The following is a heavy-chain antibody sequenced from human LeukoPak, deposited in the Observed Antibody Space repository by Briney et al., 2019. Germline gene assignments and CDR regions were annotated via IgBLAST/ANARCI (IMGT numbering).Heavy chain of an antibody. D-gene: IGHD2-2*01. CDR3: ARVPPSAHQLFSSDY. CDR2: INPNSGVT. J-gene: IGHJ4*02. CDR1: GYTFTGYY. Sequence: ASVKVSCKASGYTFTGYYLHWVRQAPGQGLEWMGWINPNSGVTSSAQRFQGRVTMTRDTSISTAYMELSRLRSDDTAVYYCARVPPSAHQLFSSDYWGQGTQVTVSS. V-gene: IGHV1-2*02.